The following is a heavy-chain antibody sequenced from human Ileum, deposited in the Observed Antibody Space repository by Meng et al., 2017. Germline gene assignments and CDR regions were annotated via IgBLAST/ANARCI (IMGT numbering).Heavy chain of an antibody. D-gene: IGHD3-22*01. V-gene: IGHV4-31*03. J-gene: IGHJ5*02. CDR2: IYHSGVT. CDR3: ARGVVTYYDSSTLTWFDP. CDR1: GGSISGGHYF. Sequence: QAPAQESGPGLVEPSQTLSFTCTVSGGSISGGHYFWRWIRQHPEKGLEWIGYIYHSGVTYYSPSLKSRLTISVDTSKNQFSLKLSSVTAADTAIYYCARGVVTYYDSSTLTWFDPWGQGALVTVSS.